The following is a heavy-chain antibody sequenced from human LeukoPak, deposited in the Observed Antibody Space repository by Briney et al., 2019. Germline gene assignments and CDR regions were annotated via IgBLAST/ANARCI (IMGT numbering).Heavy chain of an antibody. CDR2: INPNSGGT. J-gene: IGHJ6*03. D-gene: IGHD6-6*01. V-gene: IGHV1-2*02. CDR3: AREVKLAARPGYYYYYMDV. CDR1: GYTFTGYY. Sequence: ASVKVSCKASGYTFTGYYMHWVRQAPGQGLEWMGWINPNSGGTNYAQKFQGRVTMTGDTSISTAYMELSRLRSDDTAVYYCAREVKLAARPGYYYYYMDVWGKGTTVTVSS.